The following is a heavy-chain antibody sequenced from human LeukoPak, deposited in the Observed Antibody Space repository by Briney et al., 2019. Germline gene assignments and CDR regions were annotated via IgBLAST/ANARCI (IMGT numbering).Heavy chain of an antibody. V-gene: IGHV3-15*01. CDR1: GFTFNNAW. J-gene: IGHJ4*02. Sequence: PGGSLRLSCAASGFTFNNAWMSWVRQAPGKGLEWVGRIKSKTDGGTTDYAAPVKGRFTISRDDSKNTLYLQMNSLKTEDTAVYYCAKDKTGATRRPYYFDYWGQGTLVTVSS. D-gene: IGHD1-26*01. CDR2: IKSKTDGGTT. CDR3: AKDKTGATRRPYYFDY.